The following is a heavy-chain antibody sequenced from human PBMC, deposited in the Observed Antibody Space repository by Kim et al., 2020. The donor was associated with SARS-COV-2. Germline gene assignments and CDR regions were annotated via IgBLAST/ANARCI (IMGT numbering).Heavy chain of an antibody. V-gene: IGHV3-33*01. CDR2: IWFDGSDK. D-gene: IGHD3-3*01. CDR1: GFTFNTYG. CDR3: ARGPHYDSWSGYSDYYYGMDG. Sequence: GGSLRLSCSASGFTFNTYGMHWVRQAPGKGLEWVAVIWFDGSDKYYADSVKGRFTISRDNSKDTLYLQMRSLSAEDTAVYYCARGPHYDSWSGYSDYYYGMDGWGQGTTVTVSS. J-gene: IGHJ6*02.